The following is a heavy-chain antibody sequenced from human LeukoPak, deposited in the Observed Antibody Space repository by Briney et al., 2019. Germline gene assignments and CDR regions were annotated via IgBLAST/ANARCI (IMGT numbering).Heavy chain of an antibody. CDR2: ITPIIDTT. Sequence: SVKVSCKASGGTLNTHIFNWVRQAPGQGLEWMGRITPIIDTTKYAQKFQGRVTITADKSTSTVYMELSSLRSEDTAVYYCARVNLRGSQYNWFDPWGQGTLVTVSS. CDR1: GGTLNTHI. J-gene: IGHJ5*02. CDR3: ARVNLRGSQYNWFDP. V-gene: IGHV1-69*08. D-gene: IGHD1-26*01.